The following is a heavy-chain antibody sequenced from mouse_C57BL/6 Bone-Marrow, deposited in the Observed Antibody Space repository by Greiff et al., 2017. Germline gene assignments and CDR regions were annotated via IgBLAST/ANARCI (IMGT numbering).Heavy chain of an antibody. CDR2: ISSGSSTI. CDR1: GFTFSDYG. J-gene: IGHJ3*01. CDR3: ARPPTIVTGGFAY. V-gene: IGHV5-17*01. Sequence: VQLKESGGGLVKPGGSLKLSCAASGFTFSDYGMHWVRQAPEKGLEWVAYISSGSSTIYYADTVKGRFTISRDNAKNTLFLQMTSLRSEDTAMYYCARPPTIVTGGFAYWGQGTLVTVSA. D-gene: IGHD2-5*01.